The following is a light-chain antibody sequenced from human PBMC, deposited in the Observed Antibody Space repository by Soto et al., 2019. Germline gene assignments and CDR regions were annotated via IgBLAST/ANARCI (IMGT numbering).Light chain of an antibody. J-gene: IGLJ7*01. Sequence: QSVLTQPPSASWTPRQRVTISCSGSSSNIVSNTVNWYQQLPGTAPKLLIYSNNQRPSGVPDRFSGSKSGTSASLAISGLQSEDEADYYCAAWDDSLNGAVFGGGTQLTVL. CDR1: SSNIVSNT. V-gene: IGLV1-44*01. CDR2: SNN. CDR3: AAWDDSLNGAV.